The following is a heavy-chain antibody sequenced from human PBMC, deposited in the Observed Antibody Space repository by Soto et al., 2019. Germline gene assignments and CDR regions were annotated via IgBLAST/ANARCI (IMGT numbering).Heavy chain of an antibody. Sequence: QVQLMESGGGVVQPGRSLTLSCGASGFPFSDYGINWVRQAPGKGLEWVAVVWFDGSYEYFADSVKGRFTISRDNSKNTVNLQMINLRVEDTAMYFCVRDGECYDSSGKFDFGGQGTLVTVSS. D-gene: IGHD3-22*01. V-gene: IGHV3-33*01. J-gene: IGHJ4*02. CDR1: GFPFSDYG. CDR2: VWFDGSYE. CDR3: VRDGECYDSSGKFDF.